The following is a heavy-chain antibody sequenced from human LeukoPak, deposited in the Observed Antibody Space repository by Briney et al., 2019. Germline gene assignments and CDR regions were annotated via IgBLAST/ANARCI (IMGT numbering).Heavy chain of an antibody. D-gene: IGHD2-2*01. J-gene: IGHJ5*02. Sequence: GGSLRLSCAASGFTFSTYVMSWVRQAPGKGLEWVSAISGRGGSTYYADSVKGRFTISRDNSKNTLYLQMNSLRAEDTAVYYCAKVSLGYCSSTSCYPWWFDPWGQGTQVTVSS. CDR2: ISGRGGST. V-gene: IGHV3-23*01. CDR1: GFTFSTYV. CDR3: AKVSLGYCSSTSCYPWWFDP.